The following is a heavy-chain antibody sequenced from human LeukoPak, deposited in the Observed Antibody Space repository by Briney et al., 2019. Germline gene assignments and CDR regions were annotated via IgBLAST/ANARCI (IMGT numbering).Heavy chain of an antibody. CDR1: GFTFNDAW. V-gene: IGHV3-11*04. D-gene: IGHD2-21*02. Sequence: PGGSLRLSCAASGFTFNDAWMSWVRQAPGKGPEWISYISRSGATIYYADSVKGRFTISRDNAKNSLYLQMSSLGAEDTAIYYCSRDRGGGDIYFDYWGQGTLVTVSS. CDR2: ISRSGATI. CDR3: SRDRGGGDIYFDY. J-gene: IGHJ4*02.